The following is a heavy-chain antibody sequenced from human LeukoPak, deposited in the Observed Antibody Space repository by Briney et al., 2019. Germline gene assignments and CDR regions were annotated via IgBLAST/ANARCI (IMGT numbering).Heavy chain of an antibody. CDR1: GFTVSSNY. CDR2: IYSGGST. D-gene: IGHD1-26*01. CDR3: ARASGSYFRDAFDI. Sequence: GGSLRLSCAASGFTVSSNYMSWVRQAPGKGLEWVSVIYSGGSTYYADSVKGRFTISRDNSKNTLYLQMNSLRAEDTAVYYCARASGSYFRDAFDIWGQGTMVTVSS. J-gene: IGHJ3*02. V-gene: IGHV3-53*01.